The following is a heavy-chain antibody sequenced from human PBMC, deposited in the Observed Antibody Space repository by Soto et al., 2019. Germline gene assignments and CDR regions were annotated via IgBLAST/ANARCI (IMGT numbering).Heavy chain of an antibody. J-gene: IGHJ4*02. CDR2: IIPIFGTA. Sequence: QVQLVQSGAEVKKPGSSVKVSCKASGGTFSSYAISWVRQAPGQGLEWMGGIIPIFGTANCAQKFQGRVTITADESTSTAYMELSSLRSEDTAVYYCAREGDTAMALTPVYFDYWGQGTLVTVSS. V-gene: IGHV1-69*01. D-gene: IGHD5-18*01. CDR3: AREGDTAMALTPVYFDY. CDR1: GGTFSSYA.